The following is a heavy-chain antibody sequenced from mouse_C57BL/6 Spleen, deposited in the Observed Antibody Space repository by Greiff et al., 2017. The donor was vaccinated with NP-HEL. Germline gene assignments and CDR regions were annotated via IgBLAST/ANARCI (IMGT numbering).Heavy chain of an antibody. J-gene: IGHJ3*01. D-gene: IGHD2-1*01. CDR3: AGIYCGNCWFAY. V-gene: IGHV1-26*01. Sequence: VQLQQSGPELVKPGASVKISCKASGYTFTDYYMTWVKQSHGKSLEWIGALNPNNGGTSYNPKFKGTATLSVDQTSSTAYRKLRSLTSEDSAVYYCAGIYCGNCWFAYWGQGTLVTVSA. CDR2: LNPNNGGT. CDR1: GYTFTDYY.